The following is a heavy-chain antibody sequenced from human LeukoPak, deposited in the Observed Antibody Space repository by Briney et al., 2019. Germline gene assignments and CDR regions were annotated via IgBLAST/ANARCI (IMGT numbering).Heavy chain of an antibody. CDR2: IKSDGST. CDR3: ARAPSEIGGYYPEYFRH. CDR1: GFTFSSYW. V-gene: IGHV3-74*01. J-gene: IGHJ1*01. Sequence: GGSLRLSCAASGFTFSSYWMHWVRQAPGKGLVWVSRIKSDGSTNYADSVKGRFTISRDNAKNTVSLQMDSLRAEDTGAYYCARAPSEIGGYYPEYFRHWGQGTLVTVSS. D-gene: IGHD3-22*01.